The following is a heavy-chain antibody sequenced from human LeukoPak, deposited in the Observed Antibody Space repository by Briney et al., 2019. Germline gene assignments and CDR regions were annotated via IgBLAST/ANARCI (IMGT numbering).Heavy chain of an antibody. V-gene: IGHV4-61*02. CDR2: IYTSGST. CDR1: GGSISSGTYY. D-gene: IGHD3-22*01. CDR3: ARGHSSGYYRDAFDI. Sequence: PSQTLSLTCTVSGGSISSGTYYWSWIRQPAGKGLEWIGRIYTSGSTNYNPSLKSRVTISVDTSKNQFSLKLSSVTAADTAVYYCARGHSSGYYRDAFDIWGQGTMVTVSS. J-gene: IGHJ3*02.